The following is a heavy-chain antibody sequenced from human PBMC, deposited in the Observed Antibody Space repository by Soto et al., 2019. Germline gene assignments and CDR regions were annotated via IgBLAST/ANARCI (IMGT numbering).Heavy chain of an antibody. CDR2: ISGSGGNT. V-gene: IGHV3-23*01. CDR1: GFTFSSYA. CDR3: AKALGIAVAGTAFDY. D-gene: IGHD6-19*01. J-gene: IGHJ4*02. Sequence: GGSLRLSCAASGFTFSSYAMSWVRQAPGKGLEWVSAISGSGGNTYYADSVKGRFTISRDNSKNTLYLQMNSLRAEDTAVYYCAKALGIAVAGTAFDYWGQGTLVTVSS.